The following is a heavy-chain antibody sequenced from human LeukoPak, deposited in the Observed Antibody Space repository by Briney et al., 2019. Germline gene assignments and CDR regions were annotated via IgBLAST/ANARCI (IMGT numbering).Heavy chain of an antibody. V-gene: IGHV3-30*02. CDR2: IPYDGSDK. D-gene: IGHD3-22*01. CDR1: GFPFSSYG. CDR3: AKAAYYDSSGYSSGFDY. Sequence: GGSLRLSCAASGFPFSSYGMHWVRQAPGKGLEWVAFIPYDGSDKFYADSVKGRFTISRDNSKNTLYLQMNSLRAEDTAVYYCAKAAYYDSSGYSSGFDYWGQGTLVTVSS. J-gene: IGHJ4*02.